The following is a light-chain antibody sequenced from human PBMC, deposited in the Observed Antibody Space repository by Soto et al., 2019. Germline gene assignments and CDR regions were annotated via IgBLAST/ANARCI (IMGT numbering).Light chain of an antibody. CDR2: GVS. V-gene: IGKV3-20*01. Sequence: ENVLTQSPGTLSLSPGERATLSCRASQSVTGSYLAWYQQKPGQAPRLLIYGVSSRATGVPDRFSGSGSGTDFTLTISKLEPVDFALYYCHQYGSSLWTFGQGTRVEIK. J-gene: IGKJ1*01. CDR3: HQYGSSLWT. CDR1: QSVTGSY.